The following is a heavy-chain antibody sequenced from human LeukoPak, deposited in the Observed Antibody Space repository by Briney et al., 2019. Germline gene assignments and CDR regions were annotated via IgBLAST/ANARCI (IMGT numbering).Heavy chain of an antibody. CDR1: GFIFRDYV. CDR3: ARDAGWLRSFDY. V-gene: IGHV3-30-3*01. J-gene: IGHJ4*02. D-gene: IGHD5-12*01. CDR2: TSFDESTK. Sequence: PGGSLRLSCAASGFIFRDYVMNWVRQAPGKGLEWVAVTSFDESTKHYADSVQGRFTISRDNSKNTLYLQMNSLRAEDTVVYFCARDAGWLRSFDYWGQGTLVTVSS.